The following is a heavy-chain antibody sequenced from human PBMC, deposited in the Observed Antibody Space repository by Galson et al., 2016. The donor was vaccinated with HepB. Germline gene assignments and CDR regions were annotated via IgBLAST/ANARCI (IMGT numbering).Heavy chain of an antibody. V-gene: IGHV1-24*01. CDR2: FDPEDVET. J-gene: IGHJ6*02. CDR1: GYTLTELS. CDR3: ETHSGGTYYTYYGMDV. D-gene: IGHD1-26*01. Sequence: SVKVSCKVSGYTLTELSMHWVRQAPGKGLEWMGGFDPEDVETIYAQKFQGRVTMTEDTSTGTAYMELSSLRSEDTAVYYCETHSGGTYYTYYGMDVWGQGTTVTVSS.